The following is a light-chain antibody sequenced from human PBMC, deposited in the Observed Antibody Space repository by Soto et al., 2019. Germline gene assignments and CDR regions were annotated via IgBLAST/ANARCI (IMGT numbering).Light chain of an antibody. V-gene: IGLV2-8*01. Sequence: SALTQPPSASGSPGQSVTISCTGTSSDVGGYNYVSWYQQHPGKAPKLMIYEVSKRPSGVPDRFSGSKSGNTASLTVSGLQAVDEADYYCSSYAGSNNLVFGGGTKLTVL. CDR3: SSYAGSNNLV. J-gene: IGLJ2*01. CDR1: SSDVGGYNY. CDR2: EVS.